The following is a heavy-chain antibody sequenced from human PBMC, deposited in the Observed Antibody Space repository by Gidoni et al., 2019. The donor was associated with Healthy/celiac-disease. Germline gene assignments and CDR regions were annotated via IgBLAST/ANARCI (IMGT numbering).Heavy chain of an antibody. D-gene: IGHD3-10*01. CDR2: IKQDGSEK. V-gene: IGHV3-7*05. CDR3: ARGARGDY. CDR1: GFTVSSYW. Sequence: EVQLVESGGGLVQPGGSLRLSCAASGFTVSSYWMSWVRQAPGKGLEWVANIKQDGSEKYYVDSVKGRFTISRDNAKNSLYLQMNSLRAEDTAVYYCARGARGDYWGQGTLVTVSS. J-gene: IGHJ4*02.